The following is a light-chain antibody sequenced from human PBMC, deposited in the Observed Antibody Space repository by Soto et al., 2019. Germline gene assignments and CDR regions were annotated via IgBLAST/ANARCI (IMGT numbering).Light chain of an antibody. Sequence: VLTQSPSASGTPGQRVSISCSGSTSNIGTNTVSWYQHVPGTAPKLLIYSNDQRPSAVPGRFSGSKSGTSASLAISGLLSEDEADYYCATWDDSLNVVFGGGTKVTVL. V-gene: IGLV1-44*01. J-gene: IGLJ2*01. CDR1: TSNIGTNT. CDR3: ATWDDSLNVV. CDR2: SND.